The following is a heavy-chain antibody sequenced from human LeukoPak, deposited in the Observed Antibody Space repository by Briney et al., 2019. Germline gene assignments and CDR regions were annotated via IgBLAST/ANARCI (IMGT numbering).Heavy chain of an antibody. J-gene: IGHJ6*03. CDR3: ASGRGYDWFNPNAIMDV. D-gene: IGHD5-12*01. V-gene: IGHV3-33*01. CDR2: IWYDGSNK. CDR1: GFTFSSYG. Sequence: GGSLRLSCAASGFTFSSYGMHWVRQAPGKGLEWVAVIWYDGSNKYYADSVKGRFTISRDNSKNTLYLQMNSLRAEDTAVYYCASGRGYDWFNPNAIMDVWGKGTTVTVSS.